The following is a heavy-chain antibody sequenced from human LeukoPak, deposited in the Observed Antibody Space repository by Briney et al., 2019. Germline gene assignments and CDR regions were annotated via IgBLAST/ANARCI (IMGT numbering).Heavy chain of an antibody. CDR1: GYGLIVNN. D-gene: IGHD3-10*01. V-gene: IGHV1-2*02. CDR2: ANLRSGEI. Sequence: ASVNLSRTASGYGLIVNNMHWIWHGPAPGLGLEWGANLRSGEIKYAQKFQGRLTMTRVTAISTTYMELSGLKFDDAAVYFCSRDRELRWSQGGFDFWGQGTLLTASS. CDR3: SRDRELRWSQGGFDF. J-gene: IGHJ4*02.